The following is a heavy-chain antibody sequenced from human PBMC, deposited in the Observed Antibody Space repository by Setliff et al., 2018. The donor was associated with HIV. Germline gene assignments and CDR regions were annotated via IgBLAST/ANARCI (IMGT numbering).Heavy chain of an antibody. CDR3: AKPLPTANGWHRVFDF. V-gene: IGHV3-23*01. CDR2: ISGSGGST. Sequence: PGGSLRLSCAASGFTFSSYAMSWVRQAPGKGLEWVSAISGSGGSTYYADSVKGRFTISRDNSKNTLYLQMNSLRAEDTAVYYCAKPLPTANGWHRVFDFWGQGTSVTVSS. CDR1: GFTFSSYA. J-gene: IGHJ4*02. D-gene: IGHD6-19*01.